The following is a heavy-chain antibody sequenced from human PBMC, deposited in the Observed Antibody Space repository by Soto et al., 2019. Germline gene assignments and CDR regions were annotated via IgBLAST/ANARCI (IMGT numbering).Heavy chain of an antibody. CDR2: INHSGST. CDR1: GGSFSGYY. CDR3: ARGVNLYYYGSGSYFYYFDY. Sequence: TSETLSLTCAVYGGSFSGYYWSWIRQPPGKGLEWIGEINHSGSTNYNPSLKSRVTISVDTSKNQFSLKLSSVTAADTAVYYCARGVNLYYYGSGSYFYYFDYWGQGTLVTVSS. D-gene: IGHD3-10*01. J-gene: IGHJ4*02. V-gene: IGHV4-34*01.